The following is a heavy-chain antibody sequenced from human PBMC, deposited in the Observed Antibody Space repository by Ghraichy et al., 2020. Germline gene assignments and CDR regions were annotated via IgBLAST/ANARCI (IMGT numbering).Heavy chain of an antibody. D-gene: IGHD6-19*01. Sequence: GGSLRLSCAASGFTFSSYSMNWVRQAPWKGLEWVSSISSSSSYIYYADSVKGRFTISRDNAKNSLYLQMNSLRAEDTAVYYCARDPLLQYSSGWYYWGQGTLVTVSS. V-gene: IGHV3-21*01. J-gene: IGHJ4*02. CDR2: ISSSSSYI. CDR3: ARDPLLQYSSGWYY. CDR1: GFTFSSYS.